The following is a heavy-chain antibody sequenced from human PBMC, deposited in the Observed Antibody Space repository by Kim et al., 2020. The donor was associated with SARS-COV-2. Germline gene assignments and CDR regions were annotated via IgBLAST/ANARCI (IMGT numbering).Heavy chain of an antibody. D-gene: IGHD7-27*01. CDR2: LYSRGNT. CDR3: ARDDPLSWGFDP. V-gene: IGHV3-66*01. J-gene: IGHJ5*02. CDR1: GFTVSSNY. Sequence: GGSLRLSCAASGFTVSSNYMSWVRQAPGKGLQWVSVLYSRGNTAYADSVKGRFTISRDNSKNTLYLQMNSLRAEDTAVYYCARDDPLSWGFDPWGQGTLVTVSS.